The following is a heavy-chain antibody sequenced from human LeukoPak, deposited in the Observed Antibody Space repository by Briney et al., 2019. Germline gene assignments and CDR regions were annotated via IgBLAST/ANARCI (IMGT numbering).Heavy chain of an antibody. Sequence: SQTLSLTCAISGDSVSSDRAAWNCIRPSPSRGLEWLGRTYYRSKWYNEYAESVRSRININPDTSKNHFSLQLNSVTPEDTAVYYCARDQWALNSWGLGTLVTVSS. D-gene: IGHD1-26*01. V-gene: IGHV6-1*01. CDR1: GDSVSSDRAA. CDR2: TYYRSKWYN. J-gene: IGHJ4*02. CDR3: ARDQWALNS.